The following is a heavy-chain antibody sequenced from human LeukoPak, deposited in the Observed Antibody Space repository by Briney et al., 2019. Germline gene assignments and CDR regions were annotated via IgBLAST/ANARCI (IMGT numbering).Heavy chain of an antibody. CDR1: GFTFSNYG. CDR2: MRDDGSFK. J-gene: IGHJ3*01. D-gene: IGHD3-22*01. V-gene: IGHV3-30*02. CDR3: AKGISTISLIVAIFDAFDV. Sequence: GGSLRLSCVASGFTFSNYGMHWVRQAPGKGLEWMAFMRDDGSFKYYSDSVKGRLTISRDNSKNTLYLEMNSLRAEDTATYYCAKGISTISLIVAIFDAFDVWGQGAMVTVSS.